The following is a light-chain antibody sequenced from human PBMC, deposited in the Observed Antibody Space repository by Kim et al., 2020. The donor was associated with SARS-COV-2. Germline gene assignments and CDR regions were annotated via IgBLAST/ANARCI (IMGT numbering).Light chain of an antibody. CDR3: QQYETSSWT. CDR1: QTVDMNF. Sequence: PGERGTLSCRASQTVDMNFLSWYQKKPGQAPRLLFYGTTTRATGIPDRCRGSGSGTYFTLTISRLEPEDFAVYYCQQYETSSWTFGQGTKVDIK. J-gene: IGKJ1*01. V-gene: IGKV3-20*01. CDR2: GTT.